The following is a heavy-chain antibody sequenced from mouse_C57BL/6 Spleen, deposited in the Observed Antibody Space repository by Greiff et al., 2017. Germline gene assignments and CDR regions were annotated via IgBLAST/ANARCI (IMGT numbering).Heavy chain of an antibody. J-gene: IGHJ2*01. D-gene: IGHD2-4*01. CDR3: ARENDYDVYYFDY. V-gene: IGHV5-17*01. Sequence: EVHLVASGGGLVKPGGSLTLSCAASGFTFSDYGMHWVRQAPEKGLEWVAYISSGSSTIYYADPVKGRFTISRDNAKNTLFLQMTSLRSEDTAMYYCARENDYDVYYFDYWGQGTTLTVSS. CDR2: ISSGSSTI. CDR1: GFTFSDYG.